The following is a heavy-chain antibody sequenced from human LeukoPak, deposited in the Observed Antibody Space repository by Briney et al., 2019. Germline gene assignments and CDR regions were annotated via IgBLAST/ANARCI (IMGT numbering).Heavy chain of an antibody. D-gene: IGHD5-18*01. CDR3: AREIGYSYGMDV. CDR2: IYYSGST. CDR1: GGSISSGGYY. V-gene: IGHV4-31*03. Sequence: SETLSLTCTVSGGSISSGGYYWSWIRQHPGKGLEWIGYIYYSGSTYYNPSLKSRVTISVDTSKNQFSLKLSSVTAADTGVYYCAREIGYSYGMDVWGQGTTVTVSS. J-gene: IGHJ6*02.